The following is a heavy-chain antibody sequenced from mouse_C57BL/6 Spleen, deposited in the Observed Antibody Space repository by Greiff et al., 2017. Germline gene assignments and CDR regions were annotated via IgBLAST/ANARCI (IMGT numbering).Heavy chain of an antibody. D-gene: IGHD2-3*01. CDR2: IDPGDGDT. J-gene: IGHJ4*01. CDR3: ARSDDGYYYAMDY. CDR1: GYAFSSSW. V-gene: IGHV1-82*01. Sequence: QVQLQQPGPELVMPGASVKLSCKASGYAFSSSWMNWVKQRPGKGLEWIGRIDPGDGDTNYNGKFKGKATLTVDKSSSTAYMQLSSLTSEDSAVYYCARSDDGYYYAMDYWGQGTSVTVSS.